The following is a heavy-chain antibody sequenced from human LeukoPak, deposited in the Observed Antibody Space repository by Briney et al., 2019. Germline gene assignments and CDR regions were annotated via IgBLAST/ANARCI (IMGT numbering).Heavy chain of an antibody. Sequence: GASVKVSCKASGGTFSSYAISWVRQAPGQGLEWMGGIIPIFGTANYAQKFQGRVTITTDESTSPAYMELSSLRSEDTAVYYCARGSRLWFGELFAYYFDYWGQGTLVTVSS. CDR1: GGTFSSYA. D-gene: IGHD3-10*01. J-gene: IGHJ4*02. CDR2: IIPIFGTA. V-gene: IGHV1-69*05. CDR3: ARGSRLWFGELFAYYFDY.